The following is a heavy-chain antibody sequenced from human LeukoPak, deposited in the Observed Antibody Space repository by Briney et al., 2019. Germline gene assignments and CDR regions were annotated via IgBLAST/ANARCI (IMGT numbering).Heavy chain of an antibody. CDR1: GGSISSSSYY. D-gene: IGHD1-14*01. J-gene: IGHJ4*02. Sequence: PSETLSLTCTVSGGSISSSSYYWGWIRRPPGKGLEWIGSIYYSGSTYYNPSLKSRVTISVDTSKNQFSLKLSSVTAADTAVYYCARDAFTPATGYWGQGTPVTVSS. V-gene: IGHV4-39*07. CDR2: IYYSGST. CDR3: ARDAFTPATGY.